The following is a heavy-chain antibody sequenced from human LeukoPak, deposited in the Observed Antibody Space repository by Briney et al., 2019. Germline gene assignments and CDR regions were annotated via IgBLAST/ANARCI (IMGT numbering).Heavy chain of an antibody. CDR2: INPSGGST. J-gene: IGHJ4*02. D-gene: IGHD3-22*01. V-gene: IGHV1-46*01. CDR1: GYTFTSYY. CDR3: ARAPHFFDTSGSRYYFDY. Sequence: GASVKVSCKASGYTFTSYYIHWVRQAPGQGLEWMGLINPSGGSTNYAQKFQGRVTMTRDTSTSTVYMELSSLRSEDTAVYYCARAPHFFDTSGSRYYFDYWGQGALVTVSS.